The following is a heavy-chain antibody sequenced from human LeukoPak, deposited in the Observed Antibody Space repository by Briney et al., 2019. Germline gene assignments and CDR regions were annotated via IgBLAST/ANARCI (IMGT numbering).Heavy chain of an antibody. D-gene: IGHD2-2*01. CDR2: ISSSGTTI. CDR3: ARGDCSSTSCYYFDY. J-gene: IGHJ4*02. Sequence: GGSLRLSCAASGFTLSAHYMSWIRQAPGEGLEWVSYISSSGTTIYYADSVKGRFTISRDNAKNSLYLQMNSLRTEDTAVYYCARGDCSSTSCYYFDYWGQGTLVTVSS. CDR1: GFTLSAHY. V-gene: IGHV3-11*04.